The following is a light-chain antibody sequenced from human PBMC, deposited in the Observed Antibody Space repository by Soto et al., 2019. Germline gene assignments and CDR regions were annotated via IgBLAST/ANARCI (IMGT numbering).Light chain of an antibody. Sequence: DIQMPQSPSSLSASVGARVTITCRASQSISSYLNWYQQKPGKAPKLLIYAASSLQSGVTSRFSVCGPGTDFTLTNSSLQPEDFATYYCQQSYSTPITFGQGTRLEIK. V-gene: IGKV1-39*01. CDR1: QSISSY. CDR3: QQSYSTPIT. CDR2: AAS. J-gene: IGKJ5*01.